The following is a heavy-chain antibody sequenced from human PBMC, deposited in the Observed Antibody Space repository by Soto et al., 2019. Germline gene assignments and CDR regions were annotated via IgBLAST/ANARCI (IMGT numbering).Heavy chain of an antibody. J-gene: IGHJ4*02. CDR1: GFTFSSYA. V-gene: IGHV3-30-3*01. D-gene: IGHD6-13*01. CDR3: ASLYRDHDVFIAAAARTLDY. CDR2: ISYDGSNK. Sequence: GGSLRLSCAASGFTFSSYAMHWVRQAPGKGLEWVAVISYDGSNKYYADSVKGRFTISRDNSKNTLYLQMNSLRAEDTAVYYCASLYRDHDVFIAAAARTLDYWGQGTLVTVSS.